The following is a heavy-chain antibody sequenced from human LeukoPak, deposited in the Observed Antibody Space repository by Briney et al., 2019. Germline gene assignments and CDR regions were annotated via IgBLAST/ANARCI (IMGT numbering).Heavy chain of an antibody. J-gene: IGHJ3*02. V-gene: IGHV4-59*12. CDR3: ARAEDAFDI. CDR2: LSFSGST. D-gene: IGHD1-14*01. Sequence: PSETLSLTCTVSGASISNYYWSWIRQPPGKALEWIGYLSFSGSTNYNPSLKSRVTISVDTSKNQFSLKLSSVTAADTAVYYCARAEDAFDIWGQGTMVTVSS. CDR1: GASISNYY.